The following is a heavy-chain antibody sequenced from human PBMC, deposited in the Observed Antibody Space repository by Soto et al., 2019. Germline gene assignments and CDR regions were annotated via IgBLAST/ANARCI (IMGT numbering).Heavy chain of an antibody. CDR2: ISYDGSKQ. CDR3: PKQRTPGTGNWNLMN. CDR1: GFTFSNYG. J-gene: IGHJ4*02. D-gene: IGHD1-7*01. Sequence: GGSLRLSCIGSGFTFSNYGIHWVRQAPGKGLEWVAVISYDGSKQYYADSVKGRFTVSRDNSQNTLYLQMNSLRAEDTALYYCPKQRTPGTGNWNLMNWGQGTLVTVSS. V-gene: IGHV3-30*18.